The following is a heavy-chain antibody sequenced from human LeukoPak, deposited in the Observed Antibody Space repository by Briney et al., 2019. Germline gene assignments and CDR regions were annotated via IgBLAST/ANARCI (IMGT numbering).Heavy chain of an antibody. J-gene: IGHJ4*02. Sequence: SETLSLTCAVYGGSFSGYYWSWIRQPPGKGLEWIGNVNYSGRTHYNPSLMSRVTIYADNSKNQFSLKLRSVTAADTAVYYCARLDASSAHFSGSFPDYWGQGTLVTVSS. CDR2: VNYSGRT. V-gene: IGHV4-34*01. D-gene: IGHD3-10*01. CDR3: ARLDASSAHFSGSFPDY. CDR1: GGSFSGYY.